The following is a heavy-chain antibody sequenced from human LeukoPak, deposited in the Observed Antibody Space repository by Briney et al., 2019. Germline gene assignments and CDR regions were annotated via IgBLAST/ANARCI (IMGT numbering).Heavy chain of an antibody. V-gene: IGHV3-11*01. J-gene: IGHJ4*02. CDR2: ITSSGSTI. CDR3: ARRSSGYYAWAFDY. CDR1: GFTCSDYY. Sequence: GGSLRLSCAASGFTCSDYYMSWIRQAPGKGLEWVSYITSSGSTIYYADSVKGRFTISRDNAKNSLYLQMNSLRAEDTAVYYCARRSSGYYAWAFDYWGQGTLVTVSS. D-gene: IGHD3-22*01.